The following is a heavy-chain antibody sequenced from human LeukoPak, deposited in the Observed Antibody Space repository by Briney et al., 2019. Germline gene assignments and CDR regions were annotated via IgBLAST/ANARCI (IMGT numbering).Heavy chain of an antibody. CDR1: GFTFSSHA. Sequence: PGGSLRLSCPASGFTFSSHAMHWVRQAPGKGLEWVAVISYDGSNKYYADSVKGRFTIPRDNSKNTLYLQMNSLRAEDTAVYYCARDQYGDYGDFDYWGQGTLVTVSS. J-gene: IGHJ4*02. D-gene: IGHD4-17*01. CDR3: ARDQYGDYGDFDY. V-gene: IGHV3-30-3*01. CDR2: ISYDGSNK.